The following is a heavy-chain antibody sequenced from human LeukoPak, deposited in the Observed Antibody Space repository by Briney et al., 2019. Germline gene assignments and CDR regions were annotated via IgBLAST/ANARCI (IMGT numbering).Heavy chain of an antibody. V-gene: IGHV1-2*02. J-gene: IGHJ4*02. CDR2: IYPNSGAT. Sequence: GASVKVSCKASGYTFTGYYMHWVRQAPGQGLEWMGYIYPNSGATKYAQKFQGRVTMTRDTSISTAYMELSGLRSDDTAGYYCGTLLSNGPFDYWGQGSLVTVSS. CDR1: GYTFTGYY. CDR3: GTLLSNGPFDY.